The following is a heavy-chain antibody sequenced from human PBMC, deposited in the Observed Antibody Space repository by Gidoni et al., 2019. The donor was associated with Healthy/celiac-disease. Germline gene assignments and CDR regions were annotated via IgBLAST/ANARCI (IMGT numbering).Heavy chain of an antibody. CDR3: ARRGGFGELYPVQFDP. D-gene: IGHD3-10*01. V-gene: IGHV4-30-2*01. CDR2: IYHSGRT. Sequence: QLQLQESGSGLVKPSQTLSLTCAVSGGSISSGGYSWSWIRQPPGKGLEWIGYIYHSGRTYYNPSLKSRVTISVDRSKNQFSLKLSSVTAADTAVYYCARRGGFGELYPVQFDPWGQGTLVTVSS. CDR1: GGSISSGGYS. J-gene: IGHJ5*02.